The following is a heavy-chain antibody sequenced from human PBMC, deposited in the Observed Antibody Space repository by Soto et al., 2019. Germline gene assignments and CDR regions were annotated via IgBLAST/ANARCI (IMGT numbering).Heavy chain of an antibody. CDR2: VHHSWGS. J-gene: IGHJ6*02. Sequence: QVQLQESGPGLVKPSETLSLSCTVSGGSISSYYWSWFRQSPGKRLEWIGYVHHSWGSSYIPYLQSRVAISLDTSKSQFSLKVTSVTATDTAVYYCARQGFGPLHGHVDVCGQGTTVTVSS. V-gene: IGHV4-59*08. CDR3: ARQGFGPLHGHVDV. D-gene: IGHD3-10*01. CDR1: GGSISSYY.